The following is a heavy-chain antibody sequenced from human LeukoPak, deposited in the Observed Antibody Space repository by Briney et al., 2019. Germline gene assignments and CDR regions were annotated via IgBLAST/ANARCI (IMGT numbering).Heavy chain of an antibody. Sequence: GGSLRLSCAASGFTFSSYAMSWVRQAPGKGLEWVSYISSSGSTIYYADSVKGRFTISRDNAKNSLYLQMNSLRAEDTAVYYCARGVNDYGDYAYNWFDPWGQGTLVTVSS. D-gene: IGHD4-17*01. CDR1: GFTFSSYA. J-gene: IGHJ5*02. CDR3: ARGVNDYGDYAYNWFDP. CDR2: ISSSGSTI. V-gene: IGHV3-48*03.